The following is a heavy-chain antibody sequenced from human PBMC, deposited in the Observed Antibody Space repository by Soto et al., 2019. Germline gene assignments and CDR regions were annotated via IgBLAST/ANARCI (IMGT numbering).Heavy chain of an antibody. V-gene: IGHV3-33*01. CDR2: IWYDGSNK. CDR3: ARDQWLVEYYFDY. CDR1: GFTFSSYG. Sequence: QVQLVESGGGVVQPGRSLRLSCAASGFTFSSYGMHWVRQAPGKGLEWVAVIWYDGSNKYYADSVKGRFTISRDNSKNTLYLQMNSLRAEDTAVYYCARDQWLVEYYFDYWGQGTLVTVSS. J-gene: IGHJ4*02. D-gene: IGHD6-19*01.